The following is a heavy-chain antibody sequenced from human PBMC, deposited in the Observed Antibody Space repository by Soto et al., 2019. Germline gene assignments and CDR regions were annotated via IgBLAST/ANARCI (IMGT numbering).Heavy chain of an antibody. V-gene: IGHV4-59*01. CDR1: GGSISSYY. CDR3: ARELLCFVVVRPTLSPFHL. D-gene: IGHD2-21*01. CDR2: IYYSGST. J-gene: IGHJ3*01. Sequence: SETLSLTCTVSGGSISSYYWSWIRQPPGKGLEWIGYIYYSGSTNYNPSLKSRVTISVDTSKNQFSLKLSSVTAADTAVYYCARELLCFVVVRPTLSPFHLRGQG.